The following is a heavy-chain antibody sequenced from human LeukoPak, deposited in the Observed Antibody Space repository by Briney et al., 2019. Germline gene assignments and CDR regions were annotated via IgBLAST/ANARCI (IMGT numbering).Heavy chain of an antibody. J-gene: IGHJ3*02. CDR3: ARSGSSSWIDAFDI. V-gene: IGHV4-28*05. Sequence: SETLSLTCAASGYSISSSKWWGWIRQPPGKGLEWIGYIYYSGSIYYNPSLKSRVTMSVDTSKNQFSLKLSSVTAVDTAVYYCARSGSSSWIDAFDIWGQGTMVTVSS. D-gene: IGHD6-13*01. CDR2: IYYSGSI. CDR1: GYSISSSKW.